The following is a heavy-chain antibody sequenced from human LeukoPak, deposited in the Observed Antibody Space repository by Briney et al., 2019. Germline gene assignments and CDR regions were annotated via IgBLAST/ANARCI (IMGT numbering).Heavy chain of an antibody. Sequence: GGSLRLSCAGSGFTFSSYGMHWVRQAPGKGLEWVAVISYDGSNKYYADSVKGRFTISRDSSKNTLFLQMNRLRPEDAAVYYCAKAPVTTCRGAFCYPFDYWGLGTLVTVSS. D-gene: IGHD2-15*01. CDR1: GFTFSSYG. J-gene: IGHJ4*02. CDR3: AKAPVTTCRGAFCYPFDY. V-gene: IGHV3-30*18. CDR2: ISYDGSNK.